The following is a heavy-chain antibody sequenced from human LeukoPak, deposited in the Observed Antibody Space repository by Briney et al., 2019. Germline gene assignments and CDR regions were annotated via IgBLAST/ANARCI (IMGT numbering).Heavy chain of an antibody. V-gene: IGHV3-23*01. CDR2: ISGSGGSP. Sequence: GGSLRVSCAASGVAFSSYAMSWVRQAPGKGLQWVSAISGSGGSPSYADPVKRRFTISRDNSKNTLYLQMNSLRAEDTAVYYCATRREYSSSRGYWGHGTLVTVSS. CDR3: ATRREYSSSRGY. D-gene: IGHD6-6*01. J-gene: IGHJ4*01. CDR1: GVAFSSYA.